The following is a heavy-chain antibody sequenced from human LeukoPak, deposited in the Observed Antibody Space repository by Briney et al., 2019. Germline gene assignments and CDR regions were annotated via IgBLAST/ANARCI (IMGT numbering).Heavy chain of an antibody. J-gene: IGHJ4*02. CDR1: GYTFTSYG. Sequence: GASVKVSCKASGYTFTSYGISWVRQAPGQGLEWMGWISAYNGNTNYAQKLQGRVTMTTDTSTSTAYMELRSLRSDDTAVYYCARALHSSSWSEIDYWGQGTLVTVSS. CDR2: ISAYNGNT. D-gene: IGHD6-13*01. V-gene: IGHV1-18*01. CDR3: ARALHSSSWSEIDY.